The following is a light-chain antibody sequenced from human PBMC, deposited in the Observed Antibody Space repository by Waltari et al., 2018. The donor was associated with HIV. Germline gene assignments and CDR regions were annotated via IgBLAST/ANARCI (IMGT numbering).Light chain of an antibody. CDR2: EVT. J-gene: IGLJ2*01. Sequence: QAALTQPASVSGSPGQSITISCTGTSRDVGGYNYVSWYQQRTGKDPTLIIYEVTNRSAGVYDRFSGSKSGNSASLTISGLQTEDEADYYCSSYVSTSSLGLFGGGTKLTVL. V-gene: IGLV2-14*01. CDR3: SSYVSTSSLGL. CDR1: SRDVGGYNY.